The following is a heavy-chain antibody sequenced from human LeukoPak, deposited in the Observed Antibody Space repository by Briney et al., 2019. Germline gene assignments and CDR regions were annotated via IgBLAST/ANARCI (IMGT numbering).Heavy chain of an antibody. CDR3: ARGRDGYMTPGIDY. Sequence: GGSLRLSCSVSGFMFSSYAMXXXRQAPXXGXXXXXVIXXDXNTKXYGXSVXGXXXXXRXNSKSSLYLQMSSLRVEDTAVFYCARGRDGYMTPGIDYWGQGTLVTVSS. V-gene: IGHV3-33*01. D-gene: IGHD5-24*01. CDR1: GFMFSSYA. J-gene: IGHJ4*02. CDR2: IXXDXNTK.